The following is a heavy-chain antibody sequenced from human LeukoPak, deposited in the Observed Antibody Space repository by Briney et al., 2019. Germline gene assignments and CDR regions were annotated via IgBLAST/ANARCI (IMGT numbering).Heavy chain of an antibody. CDR2: INKDGTEK. Sequence: GGSLRLSCAASEFTSSAFWMTWVRQPPGKGLEWGANINKDGTEKEYVDSVKGRFSIFRDNAKNSVFLQMNSLRAEDTADYYCAIFAGAVPGNLLLWGKGTTVIVSA. V-gene: IGHV3-7*01. D-gene: IGHD2-8*02. J-gene: IGHJ6*04. CDR1: EFTSSAFW. CDR3: AIFAGAVPGNLLL.